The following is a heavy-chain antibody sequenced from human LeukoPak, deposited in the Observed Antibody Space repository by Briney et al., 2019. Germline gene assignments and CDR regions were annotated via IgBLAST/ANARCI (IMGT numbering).Heavy chain of an antibody. J-gene: IGHJ4*02. V-gene: IGHV3-30*18. CDR1: GFTFSSYG. Sequence: PGGSLRLSCAASGFTFSSYGMHWVRQAPGKGLEWVAVISYDGSNKYYADSVKGRFTISRDNSKNTLYLQMNSLRAEDTAVYYCAKETRYSSSWYANWGQGTLVTVSS. CDR2: ISYDGSNK. D-gene: IGHD6-13*01. CDR3: AKETRYSSSWYAN.